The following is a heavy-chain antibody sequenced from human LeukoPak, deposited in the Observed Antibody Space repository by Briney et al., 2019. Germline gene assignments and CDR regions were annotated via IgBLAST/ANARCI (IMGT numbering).Heavy chain of an antibody. D-gene: IGHD5-12*01. CDR3: ARERSGYDYYEDDY. V-gene: IGHV3-21*01. Sequence: GGSLRLSCAASGFTFSSYSMNWVRQAPGKGLEWVSSISSSSSYIYYADSVKGRFTISRDNAKNSLYLQMNSLRAEDTAVYYCARERSGYDYYEDDYWGQGTLVTVSS. CDR1: GFTFSSYS. J-gene: IGHJ4*02. CDR2: ISSSSSYI.